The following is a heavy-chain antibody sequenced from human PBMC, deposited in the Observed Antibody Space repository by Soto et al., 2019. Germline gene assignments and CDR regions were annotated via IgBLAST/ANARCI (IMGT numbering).Heavy chain of an antibody. J-gene: IGHJ5*02. D-gene: IGHD1-7*01. CDR3: ARGLAGTMMRLNCFDH. CDR2: VYYSGVT. V-gene: IGHV4-39*01. Sequence: PXETLSLTCTVSGCSIIRSDTYYWGWIRQPPGKGLEWIGSVYYSGVTYYNPSLRSRVTISVDTSNNQFSLKLNSVTAADTAVYYCARGLAGTMMRLNCFDHWGQGTLVTVSS. CDR1: GCSIIRSDTYY.